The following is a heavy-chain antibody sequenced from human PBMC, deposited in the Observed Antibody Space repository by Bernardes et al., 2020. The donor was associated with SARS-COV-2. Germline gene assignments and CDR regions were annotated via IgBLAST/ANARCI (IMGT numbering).Heavy chain of an antibody. J-gene: IGHJ2*01. Sequence: GGCLRLSCEASGFILSDYWMHWVRQVPGKGLVWVSRISVDGTTTNYADSVKGRFTVSRDKAKNTLYLQMNNLRVEDTAVYYCGKRAVTGSRWYFDLWGRGTLVTVSS. D-gene: IGHD6-19*01. V-gene: IGHV3-74*01. CDR1: GFILSDYW. CDR2: ISVDGTTT. CDR3: GKRAVTGSRWYFDL.